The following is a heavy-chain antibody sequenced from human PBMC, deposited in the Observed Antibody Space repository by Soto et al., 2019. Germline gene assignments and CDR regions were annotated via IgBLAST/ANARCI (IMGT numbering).Heavy chain of an antibody. CDR3: ARDPVGGYWFDP. CDR1: GYTFTSYG. J-gene: IGHJ5*02. V-gene: IGHV1-18*01. CDR2: INPYNGNT. D-gene: IGHD1-26*01. Sequence: QVQLVQSGAEVKKPGASVKVSCKASGYTFTSYGISWVRQAPGQGLEWMGWINPYNGNTSYAQKLQGRVTMTTDTSTSTAYMELRSLRSDHSAVYYCARDPVGGYWFDPWGQGTLVSVSS.